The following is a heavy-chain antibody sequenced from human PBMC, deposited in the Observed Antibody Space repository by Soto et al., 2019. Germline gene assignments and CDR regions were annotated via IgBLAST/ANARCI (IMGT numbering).Heavy chain of an antibody. Sequence: GGSLRLSCAASGGNFSSYAMSWVRQAPGKGLEWVSAISGSGGSTYYADSVKGRFTISRDNSKNTLYLQMNSLRAEDTAVYYCAKDVGYYDFWSGYYYWGQGTLVTVSS. CDR1: GGNFSSYA. CDR2: ISGSGGST. CDR3: AKDVGYYDFWSGYYY. V-gene: IGHV3-23*01. D-gene: IGHD3-3*01. J-gene: IGHJ4*02.